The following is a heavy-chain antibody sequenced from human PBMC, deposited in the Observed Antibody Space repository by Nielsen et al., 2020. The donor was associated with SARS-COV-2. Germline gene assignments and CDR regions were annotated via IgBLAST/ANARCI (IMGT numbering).Heavy chain of an antibody. CDR3: ASGRYCSGGSCYSTGRYYGMDV. D-gene: IGHD2-15*01. CDR1: GGSISSSSYY. CDR2: IYYSGST. J-gene: IGHJ6*02. Sequence: SETLSLTCTVSGGSISSSSYYWGWIRQPPGKGLEWIGSIYYSGSTYYNPSLKSRVTISVDTSKNQFSLKLSSVTAADTAVYYCASGRYCSGGSCYSTGRYYGMDVWGQGTTVTVS. V-gene: IGHV4-39*07.